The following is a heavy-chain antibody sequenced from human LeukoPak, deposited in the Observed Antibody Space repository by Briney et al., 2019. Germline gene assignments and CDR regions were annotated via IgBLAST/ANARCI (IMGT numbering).Heavy chain of an antibody. V-gene: IGHV3-64D*06. Sequence: PGGSLRLSCSVSGFTFSTYVMHWFRQAPGKGLEYVSAISSNGDNTYYADSVKGRFSISRDNSKNTLYLQMSSLRADDTAVYYCVRGPGYWGQGTLDTVSS. J-gene: IGHJ4*02. CDR1: GFTFSTYV. CDR2: ISSNGDNT. CDR3: VRGPGY.